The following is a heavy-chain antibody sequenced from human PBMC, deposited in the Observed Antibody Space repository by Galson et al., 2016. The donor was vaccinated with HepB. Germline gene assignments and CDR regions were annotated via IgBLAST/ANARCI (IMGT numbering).Heavy chain of an antibody. CDR3: AKDSRGPTILRYFDY. CDR2: ISGNGATT. J-gene: IGHJ4*02. D-gene: IGHD3-9*01. V-gene: IGHV3-23*01. CDR1: SFAFQNYA. Sequence: SLRLSCAASSFAFQNYAMTWVRQAPGKGLEWVSSISGNGATTYYADSVKGRFTISRDNFKSTLYVQMNSLRAEDTAVYYCAKDSRGPTILRYFDYWGQGALVTVSS.